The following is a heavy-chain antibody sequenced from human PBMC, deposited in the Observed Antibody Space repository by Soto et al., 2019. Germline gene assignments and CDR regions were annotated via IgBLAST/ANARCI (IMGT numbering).Heavy chain of an antibody. D-gene: IGHD2-8*01. CDR2: IYYSGST. J-gene: IGHJ6*02. CDR3: ARDRVTKRDNGGLYYYSYGMDV. CDR1: GGSISSYY. V-gene: IGHV4-59*01. Sequence: SETLSLTCTVSGGSISSYYWSWIRQPPGKGLERIGYIYYSGSTNYNPSLKSRVTITVDTSKNQFSLKLSSVTAADTAVYYCARDRVTKRDNGGLYYYSYGMDVWGQGTTVTVSS.